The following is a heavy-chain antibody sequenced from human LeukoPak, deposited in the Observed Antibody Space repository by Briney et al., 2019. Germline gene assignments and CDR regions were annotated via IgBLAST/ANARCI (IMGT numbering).Heavy chain of an antibody. CDR3: ATGREYSSSWYAPDWFDP. J-gene: IGHJ5*02. CDR1: GYTLTELS. CDR2: FDPEDGET. D-gene: IGHD6-13*01. V-gene: IGHV1-24*01. Sequence: ASVKVSCKVSGYTLTELSMHWVRQAPGKGLEWMGGFDPEDGETIYAQKFQGRVTMTEDTSTDTAYMELSSLRSEDTAVYYCATGREYSSSWYAPDWFDPWGQGTLVTVSS.